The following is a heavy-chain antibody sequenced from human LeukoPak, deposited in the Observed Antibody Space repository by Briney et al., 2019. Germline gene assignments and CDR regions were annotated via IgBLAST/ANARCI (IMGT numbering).Heavy chain of an antibody. D-gene: IGHD3-22*01. CDR1: GYTFTGFY. CDR2: INPTSGGT. Sequence: GASVTVSCKTSGYTFTGFYMHWVRQAPGQGLEWMGWINPTSGGTNYAQKFQGRVTMTRDTSISTAYMELSRLTSDDTAVYYCARVYYYYDSSGILTLYFDYWGQGTLVTVSS. J-gene: IGHJ4*02. CDR3: ARVYYYYDSSGILTLYFDY. V-gene: IGHV1-2*02.